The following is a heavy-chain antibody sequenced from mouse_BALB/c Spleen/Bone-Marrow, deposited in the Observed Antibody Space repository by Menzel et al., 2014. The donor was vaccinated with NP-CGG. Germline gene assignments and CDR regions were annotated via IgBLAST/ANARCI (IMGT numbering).Heavy chain of an antibody. CDR3: ASYYYGHYFDY. CDR1: GFNIKDTY. CDR2: IDPANGNT. Sequence: EVQLQQSGAELVKPGASVKLSCTASGFNIKDTYMHWVKQRPEQGLEWIGRIDPANGNTKYDPKFQGKATITADTSSNTAYLQLSSLTSEDTAVYYRASYYYGHYFDYWGQGTTLTVSS. D-gene: IGHD1-1*01. V-gene: IGHV14-3*02. J-gene: IGHJ2*01.